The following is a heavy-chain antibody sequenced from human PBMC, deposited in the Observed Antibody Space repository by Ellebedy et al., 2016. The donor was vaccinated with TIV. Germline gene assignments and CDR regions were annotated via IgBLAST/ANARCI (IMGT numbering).Heavy chain of an antibody. CDR1: GYTFITYG. CDR3: ARCKGDGSFSAPDY. V-gene: IGHV1-18*01. D-gene: IGHD2/OR15-2a*01. CDR2: ISAYNGDT. J-gene: IGHJ4*02. Sequence: ASVKVSXXASGYTFITYGSTWVRQAPGQGLEWMGWISAYNGDTNSAHMLQGRVTMTTDTSTSTAYMELRSLRSDDTAIYYCARCKGDGSFSAPDYWGQGTLVTVSS.